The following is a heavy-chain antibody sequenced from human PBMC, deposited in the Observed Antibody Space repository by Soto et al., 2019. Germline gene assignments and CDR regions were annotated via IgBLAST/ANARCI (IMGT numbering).Heavy chain of an antibody. J-gene: IGHJ4*02. CDR1: GFTFSSYG. D-gene: IGHD1-26*01. V-gene: IGHV3-33*01. CDR2: IWYDGSNK. CDR3: ASQSGSYYFY. Sequence: QVQLVESGGGVVQPGRSLRLSCAASGFTFSSYGMHWVRQAPGKGLEWVVVIWYDGSNKYYADSVKGRFTISRDNSKNTLYLQMNSLRAEDTAVYYCASQSGSYYFYWGQGTLVTVSS.